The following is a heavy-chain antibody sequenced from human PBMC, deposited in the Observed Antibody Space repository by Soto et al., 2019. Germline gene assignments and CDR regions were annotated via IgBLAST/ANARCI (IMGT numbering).Heavy chain of an antibody. J-gene: IGHJ4*02. CDR2: TSYDGSNK. CDR1: GFTFSSYA. V-gene: IGHV3-30-3*01. D-gene: IGHD3-9*01. CDR3: ARDWETSATGLIDS. Sequence: GGSLRLSCVASGFTFSSYALHWVRQAPGKGLEWVAVTSYDGSNKYYADSVEGRFTISRDNSKNTLYLQTSSLTTEDTAMYYCARDWETSATGLIDSWGQGTVVTVSS.